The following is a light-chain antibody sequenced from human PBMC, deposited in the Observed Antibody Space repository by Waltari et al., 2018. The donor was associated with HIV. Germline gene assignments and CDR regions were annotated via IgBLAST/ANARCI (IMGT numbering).Light chain of an antibody. Sequence: QSVLTQPPSASETPGQRVTISCSGSSSNIGSNYVYWYQHLPGTAPKLLIYRNNQLSAGGPDRFSGSKSGTSASLAISGLRSEDEADYYCAAWGDSLTSFVFGTGTKVTVL. V-gene: IGLV1-47*01. CDR2: RNN. J-gene: IGLJ1*01. CDR3: AAWGDSLTSFV. CDR1: SSNIGSNY.